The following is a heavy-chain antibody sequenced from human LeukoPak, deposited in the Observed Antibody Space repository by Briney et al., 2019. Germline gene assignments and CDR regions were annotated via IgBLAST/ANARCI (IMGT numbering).Heavy chain of an antibody. CDR2: INPNSGGT. J-gene: IGHJ3*02. CDR3: AREGVGILNDAFDI. Sequence: ASVKVSCKASGYTITGHHMHWVRQAPGQGLEWMGWINPNSGGTNYAQKFQGRVTMTRDTSISTAYMELSRLRFDDTAVYYCAREGVGILNDAFDIWGQGTMVTVSS. CDR1: GYTITGHH. V-gene: IGHV1-2*02. D-gene: IGHD1-14*01.